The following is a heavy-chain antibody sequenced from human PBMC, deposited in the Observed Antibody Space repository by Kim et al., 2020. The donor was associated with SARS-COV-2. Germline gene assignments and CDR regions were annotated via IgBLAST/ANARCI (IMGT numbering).Heavy chain of an antibody. V-gene: IGHV4-34*01. CDR3: ARGWGLSDAFDI. J-gene: IGHJ3*02. Sequence: NYNPSLKSRVTISVDTSKNQFSLKLSSVTAADTAVYYCARGWGLSDAFDIWGQGTMVTVSS. D-gene: IGHD3-16*01.